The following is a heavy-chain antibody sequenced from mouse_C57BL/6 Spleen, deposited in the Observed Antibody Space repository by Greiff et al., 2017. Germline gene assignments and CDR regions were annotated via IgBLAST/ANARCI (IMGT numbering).Heavy chain of an antibody. V-gene: IGHV1-55*01. CDR1: GYTFTSYW. D-gene: IGHD2-1*01. J-gene: IGHJ4*01. CDR2: IYPGSGST. Sequence: QVQLQQPGAELVKPGASVKMSCKASGYTFTSYWITWVKQRPGQGLEWIGDIYPGSGSTNYNEKFKSKATLTVDTSSSTAYMQLSSLTSEDSAVYYCAREGVYYGNYHAMDYWGQGTSVTVSS. CDR3: AREGVYYGNYHAMDY.